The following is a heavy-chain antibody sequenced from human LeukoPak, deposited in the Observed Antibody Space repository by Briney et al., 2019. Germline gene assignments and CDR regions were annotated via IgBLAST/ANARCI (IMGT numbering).Heavy chain of an antibody. Sequence: GGSLRLSCAASGFAFSESWMSWVRQVLGQGLEWVAHINHEGGGIQYVDSVKGRLTISRDNAKGSVHLQMNSLRAEDTAIYHCATYINWVAGDVWGQGTTVIVSS. CDR3: ATYINWVAGDV. D-gene: IGHD1-1*01. CDR1: GFAFSESW. CDR2: INHEGGGI. J-gene: IGHJ6*02. V-gene: IGHV3-7*01.